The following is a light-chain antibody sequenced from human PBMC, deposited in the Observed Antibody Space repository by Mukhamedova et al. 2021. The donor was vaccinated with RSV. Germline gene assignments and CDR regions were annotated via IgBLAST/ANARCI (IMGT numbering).Light chain of an antibody. Sequence: QLPGTAPKLLIYGNNIRPSGVPDRFSGSKSGTSVPLAITGLQAEDEADYYCQSYDSSLSSWVFGGWTKLTVL. J-gene: IGLJ3*02. V-gene: IGLV1-40*01. CDR3: QSYDSSLSSWV. CDR2: GNN.